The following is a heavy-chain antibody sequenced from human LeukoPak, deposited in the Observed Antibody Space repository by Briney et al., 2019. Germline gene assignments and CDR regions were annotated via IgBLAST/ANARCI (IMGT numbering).Heavy chain of an antibody. V-gene: IGHV4-59*01. CDR3: ARGLFYYGSGSHYFDF. CDR2: IYYTENT. D-gene: IGHD3-10*01. CDR1: GGSIRNYY. Sequence: PSETQSLTCTVSGGSIRNYYWSWIRQPPGKGLEWIGYIYYTENTNYNPSLKSRVTISVDTSKNQFSLKVSSVTAADTAVYYCARGLFYYGSGSHYFDFWGRGTLVTVSS. J-gene: IGHJ4*02.